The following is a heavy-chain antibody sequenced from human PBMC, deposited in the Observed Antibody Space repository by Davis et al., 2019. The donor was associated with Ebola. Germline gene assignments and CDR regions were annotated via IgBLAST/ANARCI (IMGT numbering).Heavy chain of an antibody. D-gene: IGHD6-19*01. CDR2: INHSGST. CDR3: ARTTRASGWFLDY. Sequence: GSLRLSCAVYAGSFSDYYWNWIRQPPGKGLEWIGEINHSGSTNYNPSLKSRVTILVDTSKNQFSLKLSSVTAADTAVYYCARTTRASGWFLDYWGQGALVTVSS. V-gene: IGHV4-34*01. CDR1: AGSFSDYY. J-gene: IGHJ4*02.